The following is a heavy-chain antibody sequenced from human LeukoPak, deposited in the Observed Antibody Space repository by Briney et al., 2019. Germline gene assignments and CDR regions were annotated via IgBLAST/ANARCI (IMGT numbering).Heavy chain of an antibody. V-gene: IGHV4-4*07. CDR2: IYTSGST. CDR1: GGSISSYY. CDR3: ARGAFVRLVWFGGPQSVFDP. D-gene: IGHD3-10*01. J-gene: IGHJ5*02. Sequence: PSETPSLTCTVSGGSISSYYWSWIRQPAGKGLEWIGRIYTSGSTNYNPSLKSRVTISADTSKNQFSLKLSSVTAADTAVYYCARGAFVRLVWFGGPQSVFDPWGQGTLVTVSS.